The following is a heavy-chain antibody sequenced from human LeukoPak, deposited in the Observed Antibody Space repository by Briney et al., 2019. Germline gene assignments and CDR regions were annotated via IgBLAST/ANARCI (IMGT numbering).Heavy chain of an antibody. J-gene: IGHJ6*04. Sequence: PSETLSLTCTVSGGSISSSSYYWGWIRQPPGKGLEWIGSIYYSGSTYYNPSLKSRVTISVDTSKNQFSLKLSSVTAADTAVYYCARQCGGDCYYSLDVWGKGTTVTISS. CDR1: GGSISSSSYY. CDR3: ARQCGGDCYYSLDV. D-gene: IGHD2-21*02. V-gene: IGHV4-39*01. CDR2: IYYSGST.